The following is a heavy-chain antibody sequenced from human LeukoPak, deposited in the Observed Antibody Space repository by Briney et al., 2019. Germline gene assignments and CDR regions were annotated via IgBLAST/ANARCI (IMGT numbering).Heavy chain of an antibody. J-gene: IGHJ4*02. CDR3: ARDIDNGDYVVY. Sequence: PGGSLRLSCAASELTFSSYGMSWVRQAPEMGLEWVSSIGSSGDITYYADSVKGRFTISRDNSKNTLYLQMNSLRAEDTAVYYCARDIDNGDYVVYWGQGTLVTVSS. D-gene: IGHD4-17*01. V-gene: IGHV3-23*01. CDR1: ELTFSSYG. CDR2: IGSSGDIT.